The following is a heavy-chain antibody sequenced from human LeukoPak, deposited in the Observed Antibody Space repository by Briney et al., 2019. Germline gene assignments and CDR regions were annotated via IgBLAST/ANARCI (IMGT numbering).Heavy chain of an antibody. V-gene: IGHV4-59*11. D-gene: IGHD4-17*01. CDR2: ISYIGST. J-gene: IGHJ3*02. CDR1: DDSFSSHY. Sequence: SETLSLTCAVSDDSFSSHYWTWIRQPPGKGLEWIGYISYIGSTNYDPSLKSRVTISIDTSRNQFSLRLSSVTAADTAVYFCARDLVTVTKGFDIWGQGTMVSVSS. CDR3: ARDLVTVTKGFDI.